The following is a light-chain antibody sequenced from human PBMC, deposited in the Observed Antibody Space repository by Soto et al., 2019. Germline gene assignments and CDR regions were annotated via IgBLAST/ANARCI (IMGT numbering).Light chain of an antibody. Sequence: QSALTQPASVSGSPGQSITISCTGTSDDVGAFNYVSWYQQHPGKAPKLMIFEVSRRPSGVPNRFSGSKSGNTASLTISGLQADHEADYYCPSYASSVNHVFGTGTKVTVL. CDR3: PSYASSVNHV. CDR2: EVS. V-gene: IGLV2-14*01. J-gene: IGLJ1*01. CDR1: SDDVGAFNY.